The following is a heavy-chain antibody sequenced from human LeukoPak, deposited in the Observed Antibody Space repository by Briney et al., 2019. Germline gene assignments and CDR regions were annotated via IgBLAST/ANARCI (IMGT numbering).Heavy chain of an antibody. J-gene: IGHJ6*04. Sequence: GSSVKVSCKASGGTFSSYAISWVRQAPGQGLEWMGRIIPIFGTANYAQKFQGRVSITTDESTSTDYMELSSLRSEDTAVYYCARGNINCSGGSCYSAPTPDVWGKGTTVTVSS. CDR3: ARGNINCSGGSCYSAPTPDV. CDR1: GGTFSSYA. D-gene: IGHD2-15*01. V-gene: IGHV1-69*05. CDR2: IIPIFGTA.